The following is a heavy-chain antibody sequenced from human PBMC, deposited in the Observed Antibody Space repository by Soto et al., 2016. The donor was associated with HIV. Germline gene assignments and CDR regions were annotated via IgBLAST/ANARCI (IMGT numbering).Heavy chain of an antibody. V-gene: IGHV4-59*01. CDR2: ISYSGST. Sequence: QAQLQESGPGLVKPSETLSLTCSVSGGSMSNNFWSWIRQPPGKGLEWIAYISYSGSTNYNPSLKSRVTVSVDASKNQFSLKLTSVTAADTAIYYCARRGGXRTTIFGVVSNWFDPGAREPWSPS. D-gene: IGHD3-3*01. J-gene: IGHJ5*02. CDR3: ARRGGXRTTIFGVVSNWFDP. CDR1: GGSMSNNF.